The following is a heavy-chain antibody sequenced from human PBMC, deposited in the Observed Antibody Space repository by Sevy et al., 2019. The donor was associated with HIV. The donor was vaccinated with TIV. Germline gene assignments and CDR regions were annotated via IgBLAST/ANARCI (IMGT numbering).Heavy chain of an antibody. Sequence: GGALRLSCAASGFTFSNAWMSWVRQAPGKGLEWDGRIKSKTDGGTTDYAAPVKGRFTISRHDSKNTLYLQMNRLKTEDTAMYYCTTESKKRGLSAGVDFWGQGTLVTVSS. CDR2: IKSKTDGGTT. V-gene: IGHV3-15*01. J-gene: IGHJ4*02. D-gene: IGHD3-10*01. CDR3: TTESKKRGLSAGVDF. CDR1: GFTFSNAW.